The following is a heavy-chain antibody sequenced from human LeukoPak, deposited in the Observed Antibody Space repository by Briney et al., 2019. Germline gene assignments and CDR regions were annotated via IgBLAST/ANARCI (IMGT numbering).Heavy chain of an antibody. CDR1: GGSFSGYY. D-gene: IGHD3-3*01. V-gene: IGHV4-34*01. CDR2: INHSGST. CDR3: ARGILRTIFGVVGEAFDI. J-gene: IGHJ3*02. Sequence: PSETLSLTCAVYGGSFSGYYWSWIRQPPGKGLEWIGEINHSGSTNYNPSLKSRVTISVDTSKNQFSLKLSSVTAADTAVHYCARGILRTIFGVVGEAFDIWGQGTMVTVSS.